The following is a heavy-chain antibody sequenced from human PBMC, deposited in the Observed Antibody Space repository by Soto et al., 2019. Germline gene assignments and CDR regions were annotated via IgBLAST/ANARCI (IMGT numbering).Heavy chain of an antibody. V-gene: IGHV3-48*02. J-gene: IGHJ3*02. D-gene: IGHD3-16*01. CDR2: ISSSSSTI. Sequence: EVQLVESGGGLVQPGGSLRLSCAASGFTFSSYSMNWVRQAPGKGLEWVSYISSSSSTIYYADSVKGQFTISRDNAKNSLYQQMNSLRDEETAVYYCASPGGKTDAFDIWGQGTMVTGSS. CDR1: GFTFSSYS. CDR3: ASPGGKTDAFDI.